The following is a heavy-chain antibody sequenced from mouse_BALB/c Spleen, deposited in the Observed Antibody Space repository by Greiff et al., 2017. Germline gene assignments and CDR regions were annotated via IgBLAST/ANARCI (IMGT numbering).Heavy chain of an antibody. D-gene: IGHD2-14*01. Sequence: VKLMESGAELVRPGTSVKISCKASGYTFTNYWLGWVKQRPGHGLEWIGDIYPGGGYTNYNEKFKGKATLTADTSSSTAYMQLSSLTSEDSAVYFCARRGEGYDEGYAMDYWGQGTSVTVSS. CDR1: GYTFTNYW. CDR3: ARRGEGYDEGYAMDY. V-gene: IGHV1-63*02. CDR2: IYPGGGYT. J-gene: IGHJ4*01.